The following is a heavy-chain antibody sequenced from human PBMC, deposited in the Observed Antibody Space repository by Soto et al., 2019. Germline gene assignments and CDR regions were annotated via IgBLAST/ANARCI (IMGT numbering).Heavy chain of an antibody. CDR1: GGSISSSNW. Sequence: QVQLQESGPGLVKPSGTLSLTCAVSGGSISSSNWWSWVRQPPGKGLEWIGEIYHSGSTNYNPSLKSRVTISVDESKNQFSLKLSSVTAADTAVYYCARVKLDYYDSSGNPFDYWGQGTLVTVSS. CDR3: ARVKLDYYDSSGNPFDY. CDR2: IYHSGST. J-gene: IGHJ4*02. D-gene: IGHD3-22*01. V-gene: IGHV4-4*02.